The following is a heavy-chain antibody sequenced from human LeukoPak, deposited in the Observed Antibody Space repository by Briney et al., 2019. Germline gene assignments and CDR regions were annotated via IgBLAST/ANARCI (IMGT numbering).Heavy chain of an antibody. CDR3: ARQDRVLIAFDY. J-gene: IGHJ4*02. CDR1: GFTFNSYE. CDR2: ISSSGSTI. Sequence: PGGSLRLSCAAFGFTFNSYEMNWDRQAPGKGLEWVSYISSSGSTIYYADSVKGRFTISRDNAKSSLYLQMNSLRAEDTAIYYCARQDRVLIAFDYWGQGTLVTVSS. V-gene: IGHV3-48*03. D-gene: IGHD3-3*01.